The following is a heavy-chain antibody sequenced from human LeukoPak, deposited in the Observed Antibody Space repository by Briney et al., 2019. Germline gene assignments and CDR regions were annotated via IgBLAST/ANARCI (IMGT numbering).Heavy chain of an antibody. CDR3: ARGTGEGYTYGRYYFDY. CDR1: GYTFTSYG. V-gene: IGHV1-2*02. J-gene: IGHJ4*02. Sequence: GASVKVSCKASGYTFTSYGISWVRQAPGQGLEWMGWINPNSGVTDYAQNFQGRVTMTRDTSISTAYVELSRLRSDDTAVYYWARGTGEGYTYGRYYFDYWGQGTLVTVSS. D-gene: IGHD5-18*01. CDR2: INPNSGVT.